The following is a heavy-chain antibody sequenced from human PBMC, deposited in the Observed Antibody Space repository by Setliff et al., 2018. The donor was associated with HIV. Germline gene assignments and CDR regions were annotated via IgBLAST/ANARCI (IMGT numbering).Heavy chain of an antibody. V-gene: IGHV3-21*01. Sequence: GSLRLSCAASGFTFSSYTMNWVRQAPGKGLEWVSSISSSSYYIYYADSVKGRFTISRDNAKNSLFLQMNSLRAEDTAVYYCARGHCSGGSCLGLISYWGQGTLVTVSS. CDR2: ISSSSYYI. CDR3: ARGHCSGGSCLGLISY. J-gene: IGHJ4*02. CDR1: GFTFSSYT. D-gene: IGHD2-15*01.